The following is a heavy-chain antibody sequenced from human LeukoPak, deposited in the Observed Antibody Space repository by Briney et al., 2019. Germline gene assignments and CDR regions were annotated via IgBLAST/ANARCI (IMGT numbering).Heavy chain of an antibody. J-gene: IGHJ3*02. Sequence: SLTLSCAASGFTCDDYAMHRLPHAQGKGLEGVSGISWASGSIGYADSVKGRFTISRDNAKNSLYLQMNSRRAEDMVLYYCAKASSRSFSSGYYGNAFDIWGQGTMVTVSS. CDR1: GFTCDDYA. CDR2: ISWASGSI. V-gene: IGHV3-9*03. D-gene: IGHD6-19*01. CDR3: AKASSRSFSSGYYGNAFDI.